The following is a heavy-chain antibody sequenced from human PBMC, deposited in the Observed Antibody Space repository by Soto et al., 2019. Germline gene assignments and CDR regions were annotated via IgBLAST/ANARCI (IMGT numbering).Heavy chain of an antibody. D-gene: IGHD2-2*01. CDR1: GFTFGTYA. Sequence: EVQLLESGGGLVQPGGSLRVSCAASGFTFGTYAMCWVRQAPGKGLEWVSIVSGSGDITYYADSVKGRFTISRDNSENTLYLQMNNLRAEVTALYYCAKGRCGSSSCSYDYWGQGTLVTVAS. V-gene: IGHV3-23*01. CDR3: AKGRCGSSSCSYDY. J-gene: IGHJ4*02. CDR2: VSGSGDIT.